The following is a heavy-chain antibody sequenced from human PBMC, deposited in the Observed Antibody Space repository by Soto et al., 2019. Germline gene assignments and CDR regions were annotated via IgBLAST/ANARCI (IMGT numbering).Heavy chain of an antibody. V-gene: IGHV4-59*01. J-gene: IGHJ5*02. Sequence: SETLSLTCTVSGGSISSYYWSWIRQPPGKGLEWIGYIYYSGSTNYNPSLKSRVTISVDTSKNQFSLKLSSVTAADTAVYYCAREGSYSSSWHGFDPWGQGTLVTVSS. CDR3: AREGSYSSSWHGFDP. CDR2: IYYSGST. CDR1: GGSISSYY. D-gene: IGHD6-13*01.